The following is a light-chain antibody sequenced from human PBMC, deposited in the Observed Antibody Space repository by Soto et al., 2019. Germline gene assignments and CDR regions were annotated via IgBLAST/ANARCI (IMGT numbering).Light chain of an antibody. CDR1: QNINTY. CDR3: QQSYSSLST. Sequence: DIKMTQSPSSLSASVGDRVTITCRASQNINTYLNWYQQKPGKAPKVLIYAASTLQSGVPSRFSGSGSVTDFTLTIASLQPEDSATYYCQQSYSSLSTFGQGTKVEI. J-gene: IGKJ1*01. CDR2: AAS. V-gene: IGKV1-39*01.